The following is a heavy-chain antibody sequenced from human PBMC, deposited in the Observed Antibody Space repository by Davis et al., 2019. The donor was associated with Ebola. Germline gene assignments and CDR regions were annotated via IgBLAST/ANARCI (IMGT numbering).Heavy chain of an antibody. CDR3: AKVPDYYDSSGYYLGAFDI. V-gene: IGHV3-23*01. J-gene: IGHJ3*02. CDR1: GFTFSSYA. CDR2: ISGSGGST. Sequence: PGGSLRLSCAASGFTFSSYAMSWVRQAPGKGLEWVSAISGSGGSTYYADSVKGRFTISRDNSKNTLYLQMNSLRAEDTAVYYCAKVPDYYDSSGYYLGAFDIWGQGTMVTVSS. D-gene: IGHD3-22*01.